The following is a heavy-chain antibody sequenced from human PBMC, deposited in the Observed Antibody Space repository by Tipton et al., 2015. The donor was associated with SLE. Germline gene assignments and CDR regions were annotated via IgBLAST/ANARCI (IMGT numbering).Heavy chain of an antibody. CDR1: GGSISSGGYS. D-gene: IGHD5-18*01. Sequence: TLSLTCAVSGGSISSGGYSWSWIRQPPGKGLEWIGYIYHSGSTYYNPSLKSRVTISVDRSKNQFSLKLSSVTAADTAVYYCARKGYTDGYWGQGTRVTVSS. CDR2: IYHSGST. V-gene: IGHV4-30-2*01. CDR3: ARKGYTDGY. J-gene: IGHJ4*02.